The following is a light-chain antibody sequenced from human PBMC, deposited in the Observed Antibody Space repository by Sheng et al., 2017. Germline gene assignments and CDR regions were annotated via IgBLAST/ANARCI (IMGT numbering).Light chain of an antibody. Sequence: EIVLTQSPGTLSLSPGDSATLSCRASQSVRSNYLAWYQQKPGQAPRLLFYGASTRATGIPDKFSGSGSGTDFTLTISRLEPEDFAVYYCQQYGSSPTTFGQGTKVEIK. CDR2: GAS. V-gene: IGKV3-20*01. J-gene: IGKJ1*01. CDR1: QSVRSNY. CDR3: QQYGSSPTT.